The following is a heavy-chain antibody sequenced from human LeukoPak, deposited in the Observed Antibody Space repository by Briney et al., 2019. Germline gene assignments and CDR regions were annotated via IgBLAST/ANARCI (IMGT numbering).Heavy chain of an antibody. D-gene: IGHD6-19*01. V-gene: IGHV4-39*07. CDR2: IYYSGST. CDR1: GGSISSRSYY. CDR3: ARGGSGWFDY. Sequence: SETLSLTCTVSGGSISSRSYYWGWIRQPPGKGLEWIGSIYYSGSTYYNPSLKSRVTISVDTSKNQFSLKLSSVTAADTAVYYCARGGSGWFDYWGQGTLVTVSS. J-gene: IGHJ4*02.